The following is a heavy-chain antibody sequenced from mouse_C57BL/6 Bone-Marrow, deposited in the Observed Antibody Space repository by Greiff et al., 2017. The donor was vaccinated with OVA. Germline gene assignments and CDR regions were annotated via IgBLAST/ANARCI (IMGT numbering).Heavy chain of an antibody. CDR2: ISSGSSTI. Sequence: EVQVVESGGGLVKPGGSLKLSCAASGFTFSDYGMHWVRQAPEKGLEWVAYISSGSSTIYYADTLKGRFTISRDNAKNTLFLQMTSLRSEETAMYYCAREGWLLGFAYWGQGTLVTVSA. J-gene: IGHJ3*01. CDR3: AREGWLLGFAY. D-gene: IGHD2-3*01. CDR1: GFTFSDYG. V-gene: IGHV5-17*01.